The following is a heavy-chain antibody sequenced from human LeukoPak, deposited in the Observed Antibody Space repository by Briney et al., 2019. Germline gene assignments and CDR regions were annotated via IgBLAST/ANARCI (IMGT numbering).Heavy chain of an antibody. J-gene: IGHJ5*02. CDR1: GLAFGNYW. V-gene: IGHV3-7*01. CDR2: INQDGSEK. CDR3: ARGQTIFDP. D-gene: IGHD1-7*01. Sequence: QPGGSLRLSCEVSGLAFGNYWMSWVRQATEKGPEWVANINQDGSEKYYVDSVKGRFTISRDNAKNSLLLQMNSLRGEDTAFYYCARGQTIFDPWGQGTLVTVSS.